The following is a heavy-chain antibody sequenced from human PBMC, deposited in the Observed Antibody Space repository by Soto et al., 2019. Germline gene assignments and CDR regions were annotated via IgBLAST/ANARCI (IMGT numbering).Heavy chain of an antibody. V-gene: IGHV2-5*02. Sequence: QITLKESGPTLVRPTQTLTLTCAFSGFSLSTSGVGVGWIRQPPGKALEWLAVIYWDDSKHYSPSLRSRLTITKDTPKNQMVLTMTNMDPMDTGTYYCAHKGPEDWPLDYWGQGTLVTVSS. CDR1: GFSLSTSGVG. J-gene: IGHJ4*02. D-gene: IGHD3-9*01. CDR3: AHKGPEDWPLDY. CDR2: IYWDDSK.